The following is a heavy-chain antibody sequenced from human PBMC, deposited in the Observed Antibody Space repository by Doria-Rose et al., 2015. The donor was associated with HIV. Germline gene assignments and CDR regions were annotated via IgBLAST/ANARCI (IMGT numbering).Heavy chain of an antibody. CDR3: ARIKSSRWYHKYYFDF. CDR2: IFSDDER. V-gene: IGHV2-26*01. CDR1: GVSLSSPGMG. Sequence: SGPVLVKPTETLTQTCTVSGVSLSSPGMGVSWICQPPGKALEWLANIFSDDERSYKTSLKSRLTISRGTSKSQVVLTMTDMDPVDTATYYCARIKSSRWYHKYYFDFWGQGTLVIVSA. D-gene: IGHD6-13*01. J-gene: IGHJ4*02.